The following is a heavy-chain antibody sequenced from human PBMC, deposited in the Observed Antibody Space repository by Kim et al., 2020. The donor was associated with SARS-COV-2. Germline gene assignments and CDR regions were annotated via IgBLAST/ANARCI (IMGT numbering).Heavy chain of an antibody. V-gene: IGHV3-23*01. CDR3: AKDRGDTLVHLGVLTS. Sequence: GGSLRLSCGVSGFTFSAYPINWVRQAPGRGLEWVATINSGSDKTYYSDSVKGRFAVSRDNSRNTLFLQMNNLRAEDTAVYYCAKDRGDTLVHLGVLTSWGQGALFSVSS. D-gene: IGHD2-2*01. CDR1: GFTFSAYP. J-gene: IGHJ5*02. CDR2: INSGSDKT.